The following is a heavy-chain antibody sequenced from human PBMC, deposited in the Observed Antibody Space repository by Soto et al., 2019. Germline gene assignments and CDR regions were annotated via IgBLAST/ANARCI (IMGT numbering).Heavy chain of an antibody. D-gene: IGHD3-22*01. Sequence: EVQLVESGGGLVQPGGSLRLSCAASGFTFSSSWMHWVRQAPGKGLVWVSRITSDGSTTTYADSVKGRFTISRDNAKNTLYLQMNSLRADDTAVYYCTRYYYESSGPNGRYWGQGTQVTLSS. J-gene: IGHJ4*02. CDR3: TRYYYESSGPNGRY. V-gene: IGHV3-74*01. CDR1: GFTFSSSW. CDR2: ITSDGSTT.